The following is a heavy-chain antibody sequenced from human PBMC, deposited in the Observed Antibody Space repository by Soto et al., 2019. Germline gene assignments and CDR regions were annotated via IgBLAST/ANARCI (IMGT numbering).Heavy chain of an antibody. Sequence: GGSLRLSCAASGFTFSSFAMTWVRQAPGAGLEWVSSXTPXXEXTXXXAXXXGRFTISRDNAINSLYLQMKSLRPDDTAVYYCANFPSCSSSACLDYWGRGTLVTVSS. CDR1: GFTFSSFA. D-gene: IGHD2-15*01. CDR2: XTPXXEXT. J-gene: IGHJ4*02. V-gene: IGHV3-23*01. CDR3: ANFPSCSSSACLDY.